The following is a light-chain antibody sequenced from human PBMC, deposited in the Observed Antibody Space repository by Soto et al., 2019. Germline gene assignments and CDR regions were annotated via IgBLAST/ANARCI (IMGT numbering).Light chain of an antibody. V-gene: IGLV2-14*01. CDR3: SSYTSSSFGEV. J-gene: IGLJ1*01. CDR2: DVS. Sequence: QCLRNNPASVSGSPGQGLTISCTGTSSDVGGYNYVSWYQQHPGKAPKLMIYDVSNRPSGVSNRFSGSKSGNTASLTISGLQAEDEADYYCSSYTSSSFGEVFGTGTKVTVL. CDR1: SSDVGGYNY.